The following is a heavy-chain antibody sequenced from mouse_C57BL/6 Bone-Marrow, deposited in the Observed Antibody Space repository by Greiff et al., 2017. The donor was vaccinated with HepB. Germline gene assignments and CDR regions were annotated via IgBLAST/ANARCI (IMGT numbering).Heavy chain of an antibody. D-gene: IGHD1-1*01. CDR3: ASYYYGSSYEAY. CDR1: GYTFTSYW. Sequence: QVQLQQSGAELVKPGASVKLSCKASGYTFTSYWMHWVKQRPGQGLEWIGMIHPNSGSTNYSEKFKSKATLTVDKSSSTAYMQLSSLTSEDSAVYYCASYYYGSSYEAYWGQGTLVTVSA. J-gene: IGHJ3*01. CDR2: IHPNSGST. V-gene: IGHV1-64*01.